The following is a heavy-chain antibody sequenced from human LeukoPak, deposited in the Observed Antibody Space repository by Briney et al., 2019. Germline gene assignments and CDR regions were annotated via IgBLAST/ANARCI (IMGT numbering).Heavy chain of an antibody. CDR2: INPNSGGT. CDR1: GYTFTGYY. CDR3: ARDFGGLGYCSRTSCYMGLRFDP. J-gene: IGHJ5*02. Sequence: ASVKVSCKASGYTFTGYYMHWVRQAPGQGLEWMGWINPNSGGTNYAQKFQGRVTMTRDTSISTAYMELSRLRSDDTAVYYCARDFGGLGYCSRTSCYMGLRFDPWGQGTLVTISS. D-gene: IGHD2-2*02. V-gene: IGHV1-2*02.